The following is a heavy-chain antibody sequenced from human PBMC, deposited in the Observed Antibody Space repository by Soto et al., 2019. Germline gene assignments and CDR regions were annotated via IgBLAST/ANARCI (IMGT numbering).Heavy chain of an antibody. CDR2: INHSGST. CDR3: ARGRLYSSGWLLKSGGMDV. D-gene: IGHD6-19*01. CDR1: GGSFSGYY. J-gene: IGHJ6*02. V-gene: IGHV4-34*01. Sequence: QVQLQQWGAGLLKPSETLSLTCAVYGGSFSGYYWSWIRQPPGKGLEWIGEINHSGSTNYNPSLKSRVTISVDTSKNQFSLKLSSVTAADTAVYYCARGRLYSSGWLLKSGGMDVWGQGTTVTVSS.